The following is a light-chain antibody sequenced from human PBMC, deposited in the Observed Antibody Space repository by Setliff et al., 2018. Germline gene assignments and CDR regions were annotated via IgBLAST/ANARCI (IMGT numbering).Light chain of an antibody. CDR2: DVS. CDR3: SSYTSSSTSYV. J-gene: IGLJ1*01. V-gene: IGLV2-14*01. CDR1: SSDVGGYNY. Sequence: QSALAQPASVSGSPGQSITISCTGTSSDVGGYNYVSWYQQHPGKAPKVMIYDVSKRPSGVSNRFSGSKSGNTASLTISGLQAEDEADYYCSSYTSSSTSYVFGTGARSPS.